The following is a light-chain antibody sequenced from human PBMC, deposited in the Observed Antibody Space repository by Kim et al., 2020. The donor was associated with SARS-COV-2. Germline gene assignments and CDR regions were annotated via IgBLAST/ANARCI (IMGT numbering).Light chain of an antibody. CDR1: KLGDKY. V-gene: IGLV3-1*01. CDR3: QAWDSGTAV. Sequence: SYELTQPPSVSVSPGQTASITCSGDKLGDKYACWYRQKPGQSPVLVIYQNNNRPSGIPERFSGSNSGNTATLTISGTQAMDEADYYCQAWDSGTAVFGGGTQLTVL. J-gene: IGLJ2*01. CDR2: QNN.